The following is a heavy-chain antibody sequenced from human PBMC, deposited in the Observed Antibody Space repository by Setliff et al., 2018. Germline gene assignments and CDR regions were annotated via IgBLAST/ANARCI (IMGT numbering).Heavy chain of an antibody. J-gene: IGHJ6*02. CDR2: ISTSGST. Sequence: SETLSLTCTVSGGSIINSYYWSWIRQPAGKGLEWIGRISTSGSTNYNPSLKSRVTVSLDTSKNQFSLKLTSMTAADTAVYYCARDQWVRSPPLYFSYSMDVWGQGTTVTSP. CDR1: GGSIINSYY. CDR3: ARDQWVRSPPLYFSYSMDV. V-gene: IGHV4-4*07. D-gene: IGHD5-12*01.